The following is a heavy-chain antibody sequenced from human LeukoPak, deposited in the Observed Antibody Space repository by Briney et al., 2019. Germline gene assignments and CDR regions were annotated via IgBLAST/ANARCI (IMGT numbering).Heavy chain of an antibody. J-gene: IGHJ4*02. CDR2: ISSFGTP. Sequence: PSETLSLTCSVFSGSISGDYWSWIRQPPGKGLQWIGHISSFGTPTYNPSLKSRVTISVDTSKNHLSLKLTSVAAADTAFYYCARRSLYSSGWYFDSWGRGTLVTVSS. V-gene: IGHV4-59*01. CDR1: SGSISGDY. CDR3: ARRSLYSSGWYFDS. D-gene: IGHD6-19*01.